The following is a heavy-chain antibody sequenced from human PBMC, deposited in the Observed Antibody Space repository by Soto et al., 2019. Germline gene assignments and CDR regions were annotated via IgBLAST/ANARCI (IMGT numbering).Heavy chain of an antibody. D-gene: IGHD6-19*01. Sequence: QVHLQESGPGLVKPSETLSLTCTVSGGSVSSGRFYWSWIRQPPGKGLEWIGYIYYSGSTKYNPSLRSRVTISVDTSKNQFSLKLTSVTAADTAVYYCARSGSGSGWLGGQGTLVTVSS. CDR2: IYYSGST. CDR1: GGSVSSGRFY. V-gene: IGHV4-61*01. CDR3: ARSGSGSGWL. J-gene: IGHJ4*02.